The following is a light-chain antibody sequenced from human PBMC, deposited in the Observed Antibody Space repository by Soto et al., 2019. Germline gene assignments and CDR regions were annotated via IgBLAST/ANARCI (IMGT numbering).Light chain of an antibody. CDR1: SSDVCAYNF. V-gene: IGLV2-8*01. J-gene: IGLJ1*01. CDR3: SSHAGTNNPFV. Sequence: QSALTQPPSAYGSPGQSVTISCTGTSSDVCAYNFVSWYQQHPGKAPKLMIYDVSQRPSWVPDIFSASQSGNTASLTVSGLQAEDDADYYCSSHAGTNNPFVFGTGTQVTVL. CDR2: DVS.